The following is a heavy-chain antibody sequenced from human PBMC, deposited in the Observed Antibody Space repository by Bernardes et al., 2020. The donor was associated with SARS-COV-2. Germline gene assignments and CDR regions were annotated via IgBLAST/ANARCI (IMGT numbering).Heavy chain of an antibody. J-gene: IGHJ4*02. CDR3: ARSTIVSGSPYDY. V-gene: IGHV3-11*01. CDR1: GFTFSEHY. CDR2: ITTSGRTT. D-gene: IGHD1-1*01. Sequence: VGSLSLSCEVSGFTFSEHYMSWIRQAPGQGLEWVAYITTSGRTTYYADSVKGRFIISRDNDKNSLYLQMDNLRAEDTAMYYCARSTIVSGSPYDYWGQGTLVTVSS.